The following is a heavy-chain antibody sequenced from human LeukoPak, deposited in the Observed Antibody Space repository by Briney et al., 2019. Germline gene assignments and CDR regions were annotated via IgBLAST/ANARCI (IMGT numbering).Heavy chain of an antibody. CDR1: GFTFDDYG. CDR2: ISGDGGST. V-gene: IGHV3-43*02. J-gene: IGHJ5*02. D-gene: IGHD1-26*01. Sequence: PGGSLRLSCAASGFTFDDYGMHWVRQAPGKGLEWVSLISGDGGSTYQADSVKGRFTISRDNSKNSLYPQMDSLRAEDTALYYCAKDMGGSGRNWASNWFDPWGQGTLVTVSS. CDR3: AKDMGGSGRNWASNWFDP.